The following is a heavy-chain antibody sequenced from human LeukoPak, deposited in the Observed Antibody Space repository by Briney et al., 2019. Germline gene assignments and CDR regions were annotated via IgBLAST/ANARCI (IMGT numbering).Heavy chain of an antibody. CDR2: INPNSGGT. V-gene: IGHV1-2*02. Sequence: ASVKVSCKASGYTFTGYYMHWVRRAPGQGLEWMGWINPNSGGTNYAQKFQGRVTMTRDTSISTAYMELSRLRSDDTAVYYCAREGIAAAYPPRGFGLWGRGTLVTVSS. CDR1: GYTFTGYY. D-gene: IGHD6-13*01. CDR3: AREGIAAAYPPRGFGL. J-gene: IGHJ2*01.